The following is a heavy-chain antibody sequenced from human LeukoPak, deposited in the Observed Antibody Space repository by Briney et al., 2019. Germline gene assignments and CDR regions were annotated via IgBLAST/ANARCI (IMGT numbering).Heavy chain of an antibody. CDR2: IKQDGSEK. CDR3: ARGNIWFGELLTSTGI. V-gene: IGHV3-7*04. CDR1: GFTFSSYW. Sequence: TGGSLRLSCAASGFTFSSYWMSWVRQAPGKGLEWVANIKQDGSEKYYVDSVKGRFTISRDNAKNSLYLQMNSLRAEDTAVYYCARGNIWFGELLTSTGIWGQGTMVTVSS. J-gene: IGHJ3*02. D-gene: IGHD3-10*01.